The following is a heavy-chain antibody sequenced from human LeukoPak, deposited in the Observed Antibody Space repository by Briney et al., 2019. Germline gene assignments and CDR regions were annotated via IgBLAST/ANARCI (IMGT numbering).Heavy chain of an antibody. V-gene: IGHV4-39*07. D-gene: IGHD5-18*01. Sequence: SEILSLTCTVSGDSISSGGNYWSWIRQPPGKGLEWIGEINHSGSTNYNPSLKSRVTISVDTSKNQFSLKLSSVTAADTAVYYCARGNGYSYGFLYFDYWGQGTLVTVSS. J-gene: IGHJ4*02. CDR1: GDSISSGGNY. CDR2: INHSGST. CDR3: ARGNGYSYGFLYFDY.